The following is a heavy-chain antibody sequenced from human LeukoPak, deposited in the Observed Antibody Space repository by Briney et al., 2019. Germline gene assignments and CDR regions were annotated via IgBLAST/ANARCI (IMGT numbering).Heavy chain of an antibody. CDR3: AKDSSFDP. V-gene: IGHV3-23*01. CDR2: ISSGGGAP. J-gene: IGHJ5*02. Sequence: GGSLRLSCGASAFTFSNYAMSWVRQAPGKGLEWVSAISSGGGAPYYADSVKGRFTISRDNSKNTLYLQMNSLRAEDTAVYYCAKDSSFDPWGQGTLVTVSS. CDR1: AFTFSNYA.